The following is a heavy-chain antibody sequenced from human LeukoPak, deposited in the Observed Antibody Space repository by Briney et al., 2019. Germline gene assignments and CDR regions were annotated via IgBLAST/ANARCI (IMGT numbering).Heavy chain of an antibody. J-gene: IGHJ4*02. V-gene: IGHV1-58*02. CDR3: AKGNGYSYGRYYFDY. CDR1: GFTFTSSA. D-gene: IGHD5-18*01. CDR2: IVVGSGNT. Sequence: ASVKVSCKASGFTFTSSAMQWVRQARGQRLEWIGWIVVGSGNTNYAQKFQERVTITRDMSTSTAYMELSSLRSEDTAVYYCAKGNGYSYGRYYFDYWGQGTLVTVSS.